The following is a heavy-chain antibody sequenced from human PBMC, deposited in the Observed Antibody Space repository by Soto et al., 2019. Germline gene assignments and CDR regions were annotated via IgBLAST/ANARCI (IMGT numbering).Heavy chain of an antibody. J-gene: IGHJ4*02. CDR2: ISGRAGTT. V-gene: IGHV3-23*01. CDR1: GFSFSTYA. Sequence: GGSLRLSCAASGFSFSTYAMSWVRQAPGKGLEWVSLISGRAGTTYYTDSVKGRFTISRDNSRNTVYLQMNSLRADDTAVYYCAKDRLAGGFDYWGQGTLVTVSS. D-gene: IGHD3-16*01. CDR3: AKDRLAGGFDY.